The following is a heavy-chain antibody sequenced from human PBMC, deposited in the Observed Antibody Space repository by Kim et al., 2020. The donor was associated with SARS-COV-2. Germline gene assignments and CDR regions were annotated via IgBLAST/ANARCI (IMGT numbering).Heavy chain of an antibody. J-gene: IGHJ3*02. CDR3: ARDSSGYYHDALDI. V-gene: IGHV3-64*01. Sequence: ANSVKRRLTMSSDNSKNTLYLQMGSLRAEDMAVYYCARDSSGYYHDALDIWGQGTMVTVSS. D-gene: IGHD3-22*01.